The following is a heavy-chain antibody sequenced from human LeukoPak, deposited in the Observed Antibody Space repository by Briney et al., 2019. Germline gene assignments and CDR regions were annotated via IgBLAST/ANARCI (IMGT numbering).Heavy chain of an antibody. Sequence: GGSLRLSCAASGFTFSSYSMNWVRQAPGKGLEWVSSISSSSSYIYYADSVKGRFTISRDNAKNSLYLQMNSLRAEDTAVYYCARDLDDSSGYSTLDAFDIWGQGTMVTVSS. CDR3: ARDLDDSSGYSTLDAFDI. CDR2: ISSSSSYI. CDR1: GFTFSSYS. V-gene: IGHV3-21*01. D-gene: IGHD3-22*01. J-gene: IGHJ3*02.